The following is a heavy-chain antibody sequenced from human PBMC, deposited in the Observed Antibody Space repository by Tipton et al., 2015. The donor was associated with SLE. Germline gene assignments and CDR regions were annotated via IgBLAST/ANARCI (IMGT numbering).Heavy chain of an antibody. CDR3: ARVLPLATAGALNAFDI. D-gene: IGHD6-25*01. CDR2: IYTSGST. V-gene: IGHV4-61*02. Sequence: TLSLTCTVSGGSISSGSYCWSWIRQPAGKGLEWIGRIYTSGSTNYNPSLKSRVTISVDTSKNQFSLRVTSVNAADTAVYYCARVLPLATAGALNAFDIWGQGTMVTVSS. CDR1: GGSISSGSYC. J-gene: IGHJ3*02.